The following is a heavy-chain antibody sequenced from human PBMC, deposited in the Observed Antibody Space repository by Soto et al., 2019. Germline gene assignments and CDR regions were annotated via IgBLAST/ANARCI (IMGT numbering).Heavy chain of an antibody. J-gene: IGHJ4*02. CDR2: IYYSGST. D-gene: IGHD2-2*01. Sequence: SETLSLTCTVSGGSISSYYWSWIRQPPGKGLEWIGYIYYSGSTNYNPSLKSRFTISVDTSKNQFSLKLSSVSAADTAVYYCARSLPAAKNFDYWGQGTLVTGSS. V-gene: IGHV4-59*08. CDR1: GGSISSYY. CDR3: ARSLPAAKNFDY.